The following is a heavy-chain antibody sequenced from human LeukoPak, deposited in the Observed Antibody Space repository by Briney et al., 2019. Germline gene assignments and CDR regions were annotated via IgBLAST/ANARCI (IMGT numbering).Heavy chain of an antibody. V-gene: IGHV1-18*01. J-gene: IGHJ4*02. CDR2: ISTSSGNT. Sequence: ASVTVSCKASGYTFTSYAITWVRQAPGQGLEWVGWISTSSGNTNYAQKLQGRVTMTTDTSTSTAYMEVRSLRSDDTAVYYCARRKSGEGFFDYWGQGTLVTVSS. CDR1: GYTFTSYA. D-gene: IGHD1-26*01. CDR3: ARRKSGEGFFDY.